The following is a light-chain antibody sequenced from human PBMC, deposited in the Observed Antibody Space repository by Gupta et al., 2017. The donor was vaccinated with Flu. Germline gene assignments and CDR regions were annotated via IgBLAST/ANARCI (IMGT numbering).Light chain of an antibody. Sequence: DIVMTQSPDSLAVSLGERATINCKSSQSVLSSSNNQNYLAWYQQKSGQPPKLLIRWASTRESGVPDRFSGSGSGTDFTLTISSLQAEDVAVYYCQQYYSAPQTFGQGTKVEIK. J-gene: IGKJ1*01. CDR3: QQYYSAPQT. CDR1: QSVLSSSNNQNY. V-gene: IGKV4-1*01. CDR2: WAS.